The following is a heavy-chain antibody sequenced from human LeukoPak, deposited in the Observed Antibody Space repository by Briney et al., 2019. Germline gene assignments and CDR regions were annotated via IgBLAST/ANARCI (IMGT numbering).Heavy chain of an antibody. Sequence: SETLSLTCTVSGGSISSYYWSWIRQPPGKGLEWIGYIYYSGSTNYNPSLKSRVTISVDTSKNQFSLKLSSVTAADTAVYYCARVLRIAAALDIWGQGTMVTVSS. D-gene: IGHD6-25*01. CDR3: ARVLRIAAALDI. V-gene: IGHV4-59*01. J-gene: IGHJ3*02. CDR2: IYYSGST. CDR1: GGSISSYY.